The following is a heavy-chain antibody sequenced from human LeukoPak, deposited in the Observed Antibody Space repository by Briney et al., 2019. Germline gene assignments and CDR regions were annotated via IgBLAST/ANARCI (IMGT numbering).Heavy chain of an antibody. Sequence: SETLSLTCTVSGGSISSSSYYWGWIRQPPGKGLEWIGSIYYSGTTNYNPSLKSRVTISVDTSKNQFSLKLSSVTAADTAVYYCARDAARIVATITTAKLDYYYYMDVWGKGTTVTISS. J-gene: IGHJ6*03. CDR3: ARDAARIVATITTAKLDYYYYMDV. CDR1: GGSISSSSYY. V-gene: IGHV4-39*07. D-gene: IGHD5-12*01. CDR2: IYYSGTT.